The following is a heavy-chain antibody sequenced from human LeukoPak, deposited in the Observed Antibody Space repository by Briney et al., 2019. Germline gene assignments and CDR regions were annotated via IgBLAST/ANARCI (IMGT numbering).Heavy chain of an antibody. CDR1: GFSFSTYG. CDR2: IWYDGSNK. J-gene: IGHJ4*02. V-gene: IGHV3-33*01. CDR3: ARDRSGYRYFDY. Sequence: GGSLRLSCAASGFSFSTYGMHWVRQAPGKGLEWVAVIWYDGSNKYYADSVKGRFTISRDNSKNTLYLQMNSLRAEDTAVYYCARDRSGYRYFDYWGQGTLVTVSS. D-gene: IGHD3-3*01.